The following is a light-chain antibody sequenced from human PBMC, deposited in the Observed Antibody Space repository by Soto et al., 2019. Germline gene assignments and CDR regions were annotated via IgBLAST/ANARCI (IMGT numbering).Light chain of an antibody. V-gene: IGKV3-11*01. J-gene: IGKJ5*01. Sequence: EIVLTQSPATLSLSPGEGATLSCRASQSVSSYLAWYQQKPGQAPRLLIYDASNRATGIPARFSGSGSGTDFTLTISSLEPEDFAVYYCQQRSNWPPGLGPGTRLEIK. CDR1: QSVSSY. CDR2: DAS. CDR3: QQRSNWPPG.